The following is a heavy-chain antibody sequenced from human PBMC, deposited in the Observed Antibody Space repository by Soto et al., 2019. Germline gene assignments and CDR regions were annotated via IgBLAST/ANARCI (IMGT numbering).Heavy chain of an antibody. D-gene: IGHD3-16*01. V-gene: IGHV1-18*01. J-gene: IGHJ6*02. CDR2: INTYNGNT. CDR1: GYTFTRYG. CDR3: AMVDVYVTPSPQDV. Sequence: QVQLVQSGAEVKNPGASVKVSCKASGYTFTRYGIGWARQAPGQGLEWMGWINTYNGNTNYAQNVQGRVTLTTDTSKSTAYMELRSLSSNDKAIYYCAMVDVYVTPSPQDVWGQGTTVIVSS.